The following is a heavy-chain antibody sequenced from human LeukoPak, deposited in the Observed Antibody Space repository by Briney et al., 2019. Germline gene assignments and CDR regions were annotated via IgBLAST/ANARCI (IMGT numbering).Heavy chain of an antibody. V-gene: IGHV3-74*01. CDR3: ASSPSREYGAEFDY. CDR2: INSDGSST. J-gene: IGHJ4*02. Sequence: GGSLRLSCAASGFTFSSYWMHWVRQAPGKGLVWVSRINSDGSSTSYADSVKGRFTISRDNAKNTLYLQMSSLRAEDTAVYYCASSPSREYGAEFDYWGQGTLVTVSS. D-gene: IGHD2/OR15-2a*01. CDR1: GFTFSSYW.